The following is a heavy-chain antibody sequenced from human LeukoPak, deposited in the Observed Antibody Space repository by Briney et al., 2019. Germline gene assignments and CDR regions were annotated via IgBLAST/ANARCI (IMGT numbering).Heavy chain of an antibody. CDR1: GFTFTDHY. Sequence: PGGSLRLSCAASGFTFTDHYMDWVRQAPGKGLEWVGRTKNKANSYTTEYAAYVKGRFTISRDDSKNSLYLQMNSLKTEDTAVYYCARWELSHDAFDIWGQGTMVTVSS. V-gene: IGHV3-72*01. CDR2: TKNKANSYTT. CDR3: ARWELSHDAFDI. D-gene: IGHD1-26*01. J-gene: IGHJ3*02.